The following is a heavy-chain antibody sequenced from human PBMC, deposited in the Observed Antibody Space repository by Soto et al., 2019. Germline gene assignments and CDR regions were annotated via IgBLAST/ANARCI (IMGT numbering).Heavy chain of an antibody. J-gene: IGHJ5*02. Sequence: SETLSLTCTVSGGSISSYYWSWIRQPPGKGLEWIGYIYYSGSTNYNPSLKSRVTISVDTPKNQFSLKLSSVTAADTAVYYCARHALAAATFFDPWGQGTLVTVSS. CDR3: ARHALAAATFFDP. CDR1: GGSISSYY. CDR2: IYYSGST. V-gene: IGHV4-59*08. D-gene: IGHD6-13*01.